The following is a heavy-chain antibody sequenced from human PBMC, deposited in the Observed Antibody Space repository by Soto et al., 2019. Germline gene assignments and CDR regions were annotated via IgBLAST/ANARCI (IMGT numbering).Heavy chain of an antibody. V-gene: IGHV1-46*01. CDR3: ATGVTLVGVILTRGMDA. CDR1: GYTFTNYY. D-gene: IGHD3-3*01. J-gene: IGHJ6*02. Sequence: ASVKVSCKASGYTFTNYYMIWVRQAPGQGLEWMGLINPVGGGTFYAQRFQGRVTMTRDTSTSTVYMELSSLHPDDAAVYYCATGVTLVGVILTRGMDAWGQGTTVTVSS. CDR2: INPVGGGT.